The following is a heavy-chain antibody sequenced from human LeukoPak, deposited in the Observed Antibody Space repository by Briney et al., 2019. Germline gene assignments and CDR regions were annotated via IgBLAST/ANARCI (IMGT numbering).Heavy chain of an antibody. J-gene: IGHJ4*02. CDR2: ISYDGSSK. CDR1: GFTFSSYN. D-gene: IGHD6-6*01. V-gene: IGHV3-30*18. Sequence: GRSLRLSCAASGFTFSSYNMHWVRQAPGKGLEWVALISYDGSSKYYADSVKGRFTISRDDSKNTLYLQMNSLRAEDTAVYYCAKDRSNSWAFDYWGQGTLVTVSS. CDR3: AKDRSNSWAFDY.